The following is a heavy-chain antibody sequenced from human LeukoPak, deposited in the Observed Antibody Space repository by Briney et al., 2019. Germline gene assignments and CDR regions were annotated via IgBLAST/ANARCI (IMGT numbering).Heavy chain of an antibody. J-gene: IGHJ4*02. D-gene: IGHD3-22*01. CDR3: ARHKDYYDSSGYYYIGWSFDY. V-gene: IGHV4-34*01. Sequence: SETLSLTCAVYGGSFSGYYWSWIRQPPGEGLEWIEEINHSGSTNDNPSLKSRVSISVDMSRNQVSLKLSSVTAADTAVYYCARHKDYYDSSGYYYIGWSFDYWGQGTLVTVSS. CDR1: GGSFSGYY. CDR2: INHSGST.